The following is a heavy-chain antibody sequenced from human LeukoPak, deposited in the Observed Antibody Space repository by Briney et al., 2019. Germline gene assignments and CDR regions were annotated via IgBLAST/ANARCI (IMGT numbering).Heavy chain of an antibody. CDR1: GYTFTSYD. V-gene: IGHV1-8*01. Sequence: ASVKVSCKASGYTFTSYDINWVRQATGQGLEWMGWINPNSGNTGYAQKFQGRVTMTRNTSISTAYMELSSLRSEDTSVYYCARVPPRPPYRRLYGDSYLNWFDPWGQGTLVTVSS. CDR3: ARVPPRPPYRRLYGDSYLNWFDP. D-gene: IGHD4-17*01. J-gene: IGHJ5*02. CDR2: INPNSGNT.